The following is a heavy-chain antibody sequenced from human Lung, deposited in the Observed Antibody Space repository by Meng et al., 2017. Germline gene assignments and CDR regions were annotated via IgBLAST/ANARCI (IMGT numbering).Heavy chain of an antibody. CDR3: AKARIQLWLFDY. CDR2: ILGSGDST. CDR1: GFTFSSYA. V-gene: IGHV3-23*04. J-gene: IGHJ4*02. Sequence: EGQLVESGGGLVRPGGSPRLFCAASGFTFSSYALIWVRQAPGKGLEWVSGILGSGDSTFYADSVKGRFTISRDNSKNTLFLQMNSLRDEDTAVYYCAKARIQLWLFDYWGQGTLVTVSS. D-gene: IGHD5-18*01.